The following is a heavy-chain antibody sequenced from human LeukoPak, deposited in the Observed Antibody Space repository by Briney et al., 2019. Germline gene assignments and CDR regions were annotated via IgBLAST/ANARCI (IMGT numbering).Heavy chain of an antibody. Sequence: PSETLSLTCAVSGGSLSGYYWTWIRQPPGKGLEWIGRIYTSGSTNYNPSLKSRVTMSVDTSKNQFSLKLSSVTAADTAVYYCARDPSTTVTKTRIWFGWFDPWGQGTLVTVSS. CDR2: IYTSGST. J-gene: IGHJ5*02. V-gene: IGHV4-4*07. D-gene: IGHD4-17*01. CDR1: GGSLSGYY. CDR3: ARDPSTTVTKTRIWFGWFDP.